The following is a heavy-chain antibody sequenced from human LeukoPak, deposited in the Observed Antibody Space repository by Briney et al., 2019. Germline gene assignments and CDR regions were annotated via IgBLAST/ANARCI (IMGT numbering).Heavy chain of an antibody. J-gene: IGHJ3*02. Sequence: SETLSLTCAVYGGSFSGYYWSWIRQPPGKGLEWIGEINHSGSTNYNPSLKSRVTISADTSKNQFSLKLSSVTAADTAVYYCARPNLVTTDAFDIWGRGTMVTVSS. V-gene: IGHV4-34*01. CDR2: INHSGST. D-gene: IGHD4/OR15-4a*01. CDR1: GGSFSGYY. CDR3: ARPNLVTTDAFDI.